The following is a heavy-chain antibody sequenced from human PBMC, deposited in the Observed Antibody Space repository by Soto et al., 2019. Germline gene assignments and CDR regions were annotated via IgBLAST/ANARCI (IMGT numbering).Heavy chain of an antibody. D-gene: IGHD2-15*01. CDR3: AREGFPLGYCTGGSCYSWFDP. CDR1: GFTFSNYW. Sequence: GGSLRLSCTACGFTFSNYWMHWVRQAPGKGLLWVSRINSYGSSTNYADSVKGRFTISRDNARNTLYLQMNSLRAEDTAVYYCAREGFPLGYCTGGSCYSWFDPWGQGTLVTVSS. J-gene: IGHJ5*02. V-gene: IGHV3-74*01. CDR2: INSYGSST.